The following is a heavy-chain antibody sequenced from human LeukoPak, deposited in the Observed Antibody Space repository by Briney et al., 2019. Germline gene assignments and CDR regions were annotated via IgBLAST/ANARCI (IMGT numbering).Heavy chain of an antibody. CDR3: ARDRYSGYDGFGAFDI. D-gene: IGHD5-12*01. J-gene: IGHJ3*02. V-gene: IGHV4-59*01. CDR2: IYYRGST. Sequence: SETLFLTCAVPGGPLTSYYWSWIRQPPGKGLEWIGFIYYRGSTNYNPSLESRVTISVDTSKNRFSLKLSSVTAADTAVYYCARDRYSGYDGFGAFDIWGQGTMVTVSS. CDR1: GGPLTSYY.